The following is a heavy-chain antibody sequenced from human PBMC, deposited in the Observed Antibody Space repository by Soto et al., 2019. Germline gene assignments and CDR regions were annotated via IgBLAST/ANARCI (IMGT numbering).Heavy chain of an antibody. Sequence: SETLSLTCSVSGYSVSSSDYYWAWIRQPPGKGLEWIGSMFYSGLTYYNPSLKSRVTLSVDTSKNQVSVSLNSVTAADTAVYYCAPLTVSLSGPYGIHVWGQGTTVPVSS. CDR2: MFYSGLT. CDR3: APLTVSLSGPYGIHV. CDR1: GYSVSSSDYY. V-gene: IGHV4-39*01. D-gene: IGHD3-3*01. J-gene: IGHJ6*02.